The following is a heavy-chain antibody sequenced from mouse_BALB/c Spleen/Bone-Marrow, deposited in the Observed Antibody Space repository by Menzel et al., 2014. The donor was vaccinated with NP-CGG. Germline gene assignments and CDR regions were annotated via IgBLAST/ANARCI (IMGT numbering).Heavy chain of an antibody. J-gene: IGHJ2*01. CDR1: GFSLSTSGMG. CDR2: IYWDDDK. D-gene: IGHD1-1*01. Sequence: QVTLKVCGPGILQPSQTLSLTCSFSGFSLSTSGMGVSWIRQPSGKGLEWLAYIYWDDDKRYNPSLKSRLTISKDTSRNQVFLNITSVDSADTATYYCARYNDSTYFDYWGQGSTLTVSS. CDR3: ARYNDSTYFDY. V-gene: IGHV8-12*01.